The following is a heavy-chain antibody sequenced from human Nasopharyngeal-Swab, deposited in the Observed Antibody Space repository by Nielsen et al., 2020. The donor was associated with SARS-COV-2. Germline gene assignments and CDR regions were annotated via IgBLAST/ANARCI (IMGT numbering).Heavy chain of an antibody. Sequence: GGSLRLSCAASGFTFSSYDMHWVRQATGEGLEWVSAIGTAGDPYYPGSVKGRFTISRENAKNSLYLQMNSLRAGDTAVYYCARARSVAGTGDDAFDIWGQGTMVTVSS. CDR1: GFTFSSYD. J-gene: IGHJ3*02. V-gene: IGHV3-13*05. D-gene: IGHD6-19*01. CDR2: IGTAGDP. CDR3: ARARSVAGTGDDAFDI.